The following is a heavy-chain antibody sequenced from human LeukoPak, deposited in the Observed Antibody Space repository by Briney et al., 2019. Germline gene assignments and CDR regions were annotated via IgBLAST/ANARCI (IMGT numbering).Heavy chain of an antibody. CDR2: IDPDSGGA. V-gene: IGHV1-2*02. CDR1: GYTFTGYY. J-gene: IGHJ3*01. CDR3: AREYYDSSGIKYAFNL. Sequence: ASVTVSFKASGYTFTGYYIHWVRQAPGQGLEWMGCIDPDSGGAKYAQKFQGRVTMTRDTSISTAYMELSRLRSDDTAMYYCAREYYDSSGIKYAFNLWGQGTMVTVSS. D-gene: IGHD3-22*01.